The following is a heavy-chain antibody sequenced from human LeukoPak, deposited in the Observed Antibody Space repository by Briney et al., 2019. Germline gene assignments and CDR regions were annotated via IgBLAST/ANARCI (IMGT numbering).Heavy chain of an antibody. CDR3: ARDKYCTNGVCTNWFDP. Sequence: GGSLRLSCAASGFTFSSYSMNWVRQAPGKGLEWVSSISSSSSYIYYADSVKGRSTISRDNAKNSLYLQMNSLRAEDTAVYYCARDKYCTNGVCTNWFDPWGQGSLVTVSS. CDR1: GFTFSSYS. CDR2: ISSSSSYI. J-gene: IGHJ5*02. D-gene: IGHD2-8*01. V-gene: IGHV3-21*01.